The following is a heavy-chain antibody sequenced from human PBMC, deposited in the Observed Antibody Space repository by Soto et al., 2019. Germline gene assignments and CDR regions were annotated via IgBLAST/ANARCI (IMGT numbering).Heavy chain of an antibody. V-gene: IGHV1-18*01. CDR2: ISAHRGHT. Sequence: QVQLVQSAPELTKPGASVKVSCRVSGHISGHYGISWVRLRAGQGLEWMGWISAHRGHTNYAHKFRGRVTLTTDPSTATVSLQLTNLLSVDTAVYFCARDGDQWDQRFCDNWGQGTMVTVSS. D-gene: IGHD1-26*01. J-gene: IGHJ4*02. CDR3: ARDGDQWDQRFCDN. CDR1: GHISGHYG.